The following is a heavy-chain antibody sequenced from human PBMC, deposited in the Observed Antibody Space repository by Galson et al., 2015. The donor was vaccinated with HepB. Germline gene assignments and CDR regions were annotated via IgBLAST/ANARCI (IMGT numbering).Heavy chain of an antibody. V-gene: IGHV3-11*04. CDR2: ISSSGSSI. J-gene: IGHJ6*03. D-gene: IGHD5-18*01. CDR1: GFILSDYY. Sequence: SLRLSCAASGFILSDYYMSWVRQAPGKGLEWVSYISSSGSSIYYADSVKGRFTISRDNAKNSLYLQMNSLRAEDTAVYYCARLHVDTAMSPTWGYYYYMDVWGKGTTVTVSS. CDR3: ARLHVDTAMSPTWGYYYYMDV.